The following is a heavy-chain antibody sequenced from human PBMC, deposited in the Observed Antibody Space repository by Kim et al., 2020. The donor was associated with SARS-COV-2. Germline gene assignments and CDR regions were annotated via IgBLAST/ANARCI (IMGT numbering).Heavy chain of an antibody. CDR3: ARVDGYDFDL. CDR1: GGSISSGGYS. CDR2: IYYSGTT. D-gene: IGHD5-12*01. Sequence: SETLSLTCAVSGGSISSGGYSWSWIRQPPGKGLEWIAYIYYSGTTYYNPSLKSRVTVSVDRSKNQFSLNVTSVTAADTDVYYCARVDGYDFDLWGQGTLVTVSS. J-gene: IGHJ4*02. V-gene: IGHV4-30-2*01.